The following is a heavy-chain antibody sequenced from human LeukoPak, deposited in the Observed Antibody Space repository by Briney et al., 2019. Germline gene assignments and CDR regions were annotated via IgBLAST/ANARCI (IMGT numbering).Heavy chain of an antibody. J-gene: IGHJ3*02. CDR1: GFTFSTYA. V-gene: IGHV3-23*01. D-gene: IGHD5-24*01. CDR3: AKDAKLGMATMYSFDT. CDR2: ISGSGGST. Sequence: KPGRSLRLSCAASGFTFSTYAMSWVRQPPGKGLEWVSGISGSGGSTYYADSVKGRFTISRDNSKSSLYLQMNSLRAEDTAVYYCAKDAKLGMATMYSFDTWGQGTMVTVSS.